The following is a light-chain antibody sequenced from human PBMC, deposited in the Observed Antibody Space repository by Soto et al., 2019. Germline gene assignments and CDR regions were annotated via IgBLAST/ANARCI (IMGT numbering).Light chain of an antibody. CDR2: KAS. Sequence: DIQMTQSPSALSASVGDRVTITSRASQSISSWLAWYQQKPGKAPKLLIYKASSLESGVPSRFSGSGSGTEFTLTISSLQPDDFATYYCQQYNSYSFMYTFGHGTKLEIK. CDR3: QQYNSYSFMYT. J-gene: IGKJ2*01. CDR1: QSISSW. V-gene: IGKV1-5*03.